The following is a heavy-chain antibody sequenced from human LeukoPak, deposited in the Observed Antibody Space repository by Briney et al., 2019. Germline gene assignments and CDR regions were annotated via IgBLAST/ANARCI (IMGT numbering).Heavy chain of an antibody. V-gene: IGHV4-59*01. Sequence: SETLSLTCTVSGGFISSYYWSWIRQPPGKGLEWIGYIYYSGSTNYNPSLKSRVTISVDTSKNQFSLKLSSVTAADTAVYYCARNGYYDILTGYGLAFDIWGQGTMVTVSS. CDR3: ARNGYYDILTGYGLAFDI. J-gene: IGHJ3*02. CDR1: GGFISSYY. D-gene: IGHD3-9*01. CDR2: IYYSGST.